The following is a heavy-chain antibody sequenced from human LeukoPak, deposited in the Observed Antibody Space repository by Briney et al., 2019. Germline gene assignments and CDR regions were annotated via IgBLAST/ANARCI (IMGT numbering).Heavy chain of an antibody. D-gene: IGHD5-12*01. CDR2: IYYSGST. J-gene: IGHJ3*02. V-gene: IGHV4-59*01. CDR1: GGSISSYY. CDR3: ARDGSGYEVDAFDI. Sequence: PSETLSLTCTVSGGSISSYYWSWLRQPPGKGLEWIGYIYYSGSTNYNPSLKSRVTISVDTSKNQFSLKLSSVTAADTAVYYCARDGSGYEVDAFDIWGQGTMVTVSS.